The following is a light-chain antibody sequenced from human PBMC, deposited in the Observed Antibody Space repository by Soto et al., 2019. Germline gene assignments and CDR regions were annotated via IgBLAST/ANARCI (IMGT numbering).Light chain of an antibody. V-gene: IGKV3-20*01. CDR2: GPS. CDR1: QSVTSRN. Sequence: TVLTQSPGTLSLSPGERATLSCRASQSVTSRNIAWYQQKPGQAPRLLIYGPSNRATGIPDPFSGSGSGTDFTLTISRLEPGDFAVYYCQQYGSSPYTFGPGTKVDIK. CDR3: QQYGSSPYT. J-gene: IGKJ3*01.